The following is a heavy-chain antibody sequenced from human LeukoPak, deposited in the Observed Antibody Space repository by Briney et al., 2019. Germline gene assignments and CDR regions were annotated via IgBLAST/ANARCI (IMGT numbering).Heavy chain of an antibody. V-gene: IGHV4-34*01. CDR3: ARGYYSNLVY. CDR2: INHSGST. J-gene: IGHJ4*02. D-gene: IGHD4-11*01. Sequence: SETLSLTCAVYGGSFSGCYWSWIRQPPGKGLEWIGEINHSGSTNYNPSLKSRVTISVDTSKNQFSLKLSSVTAADTAVYYCARGYYSNLVYWGQGTLVTVSS. CDR1: GGSFSGCY.